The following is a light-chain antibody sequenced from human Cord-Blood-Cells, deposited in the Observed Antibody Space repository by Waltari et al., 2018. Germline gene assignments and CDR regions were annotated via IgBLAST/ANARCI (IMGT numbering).Light chain of an antibody. CDR3: QQSYSTPFT. J-gene: IGKJ3*01. Sequence: DIQMTQSPSSLSASVGDRVTITCRASQSIRRYLNWYQQKPGKAPKLLIYAASSLQSWVPSRFSGSGSGTDFTLTISSLQPEDFATYYCQQSYSTPFTFGPGTKVDIK. CDR1: QSIRRY. V-gene: IGKV1-39*01. CDR2: AAS.